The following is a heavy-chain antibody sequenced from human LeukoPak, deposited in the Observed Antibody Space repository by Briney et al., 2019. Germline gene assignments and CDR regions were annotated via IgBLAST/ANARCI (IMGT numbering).Heavy chain of an antibody. D-gene: IGHD2-2*01. J-gene: IGHJ4*02. Sequence: GGSLRLSCTASGFTFNSYAMHWVRQSPGKGLEWVAVISKDGSNKYCVDSVKGRFTISRDNSKNTVYLQMSSLRPDDTAVYYCARGDYAYYFDYWGQGTLVTVSS. V-gene: IGHV3-30-3*01. CDR3: ARGDYAYYFDY. CDR2: ISKDGSNK. CDR1: GFTFNSYA.